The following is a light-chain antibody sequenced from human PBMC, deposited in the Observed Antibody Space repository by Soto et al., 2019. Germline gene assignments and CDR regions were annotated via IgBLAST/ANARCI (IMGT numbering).Light chain of an antibody. Sequence: EIGVTQSPALVSVSPGARVTLSCRASQSVISSLAWCQQKPAQAPRLLIYDASNRATGIPARFSGSGSGTDYTLTISSLEPEDFAVYYCQQSSNWPPINFGQGTRLEIK. CDR3: QQSSNWPPIN. V-gene: IGKV3-11*01. CDR2: DAS. J-gene: IGKJ5*01. CDR1: QSVISS.